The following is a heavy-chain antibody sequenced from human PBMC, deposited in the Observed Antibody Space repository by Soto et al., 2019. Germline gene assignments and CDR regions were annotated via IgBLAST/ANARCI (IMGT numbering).Heavy chain of an antibody. CDR2: ISVSGGST. CDR1: VFTFSSYA. J-gene: IGHJ6*01. CDR3: AKNDLGGPFKMFVVVNHEDYYYGMDV. Sequence: QPGGSLRLSCAASVFTFSSYAMSWVRQAPGKGLECVSAISVSGGSTYDADSVKGRFTISRENSKNTLYLQMNSLRDEDTAVYYCAKNDLGGPFKMFVVVNHEDYYYGMDVWGQGTTLTVSS. V-gene: IGHV3-23*01. D-gene: IGHD3-3*01.